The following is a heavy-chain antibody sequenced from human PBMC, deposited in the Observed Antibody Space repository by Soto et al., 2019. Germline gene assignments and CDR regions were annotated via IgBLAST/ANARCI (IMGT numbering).Heavy chain of an antibody. Sequence: PGGSLRRSCAASGFTLSSYLMSWVRQAPGKGLEWVANIKQDGSEKYYVDSVKGRFTISRDNAKNSLYLQMNSLRAEDTAVYYCARDLQLGYYYYGMDVWGQGTTVTVSS. V-gene: IGHV3-7*05. J-gene: IGHJ6*02. D-gene: IGHD6-13*01. CDR2: IKQDGSEK. CDR1: GFTLSSYL. CDR3: ARDLQLGYYYYGMDV.